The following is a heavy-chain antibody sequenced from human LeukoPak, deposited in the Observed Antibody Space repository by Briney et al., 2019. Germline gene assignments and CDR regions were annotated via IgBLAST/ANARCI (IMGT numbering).Heavy chain of an antibody. D-gene: IGHD5-18*01. V-gene: IGHV3-23*01. Sequence: GGSLRLSCAASGFTFSSYAMSWVRQAPGKGLEWVSAISGSGGSTYYADSVKGRFTISRDNSKNTVYLQMNSLRAEDTAVYYCAKGGDSYGSSYFDYWGQGTLVTVSS. CDR3: AKGGDSYGSSYFDY. CDR2: ISGSGGST. J-gene: IGHJ4*02. CDR1: GFTFSSYA.